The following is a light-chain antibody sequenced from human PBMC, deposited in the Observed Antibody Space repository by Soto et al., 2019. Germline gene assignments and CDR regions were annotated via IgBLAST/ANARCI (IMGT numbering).Light chain of an antibody. CDR2: GAS. CDR1: QSIRSNY. CDR3: QQYGSSPWT. Sequence: ETVLTQSPGTLSLSPGERATLSCRASQSIRSNYLAWYRQTPGQAPRLLINGASNRATGIADRFSGSGSGTDFTLIISRLEPEDFALYYCQQYGSSPWTFGQGTKVEI. V-gene: IGKV3-20*01. J-gene: IGKJ1*01.